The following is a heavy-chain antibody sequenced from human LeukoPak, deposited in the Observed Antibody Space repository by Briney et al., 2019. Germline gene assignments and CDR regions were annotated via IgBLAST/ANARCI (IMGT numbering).Heavy chain of an antibody. D-gene: IGHD3-9*01. J-gene: IGHJ4*02. V-gene: IGHV3-21*01. CDR1: GFTFSSYS. Sequence: GGSLRPSCVASGFTFSSYSMNWVRQAPGKGLEWVSSISSSSSYIYYADSVKGRFTISRDNAKNSLYLQMNSLRAEDTAVYYCASVGLTYAGDYWGQGTLVTVSS. CDR2: ISSSSSYI. CDR3: ASVGLTYAGDY.